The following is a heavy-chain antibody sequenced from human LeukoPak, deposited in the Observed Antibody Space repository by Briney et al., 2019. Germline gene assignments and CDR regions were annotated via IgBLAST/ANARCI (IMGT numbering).Heavy chain of an antibody. CDR1: GGSFSGYH. CDR2: INHSGST. J-gene: IGHJ6*02. CDR3: ARLYYYGSGRPYYYYYYGMDV. V-gene: IGHV4-34*01. Sequence: SETLSLTCAVYGGSFSGYHWSWIRQPPGKGLEWIGEINHSGSTNYNPSLKSRVTISVDTSKNQFSLKLSSVTAADTAVYYCARLYYYGSGRPYYYYYYGMDVWGQGTTVTVSS. D-gene: IGHD3-10*01.